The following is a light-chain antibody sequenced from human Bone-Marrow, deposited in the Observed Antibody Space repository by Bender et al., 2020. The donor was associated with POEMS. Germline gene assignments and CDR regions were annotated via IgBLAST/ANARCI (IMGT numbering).Light chain of an antibody. CDR1: TSDVGAYNY. CDR2: DVT. V-gene: IGLV2-11*01. J-gene: IGLJ1*01. Sequence: QSALTQPPSVSESPGQSVTISCTGTTSDVGAYNYVSWYQQSPGKAPKLMIYDVTKRPSGVPDRFSGSKSGNTASLTISGLQAEDEADYYCCSNAGSNRYVFGTGTKVTVL. CDR3: CSNAGSNRYV.